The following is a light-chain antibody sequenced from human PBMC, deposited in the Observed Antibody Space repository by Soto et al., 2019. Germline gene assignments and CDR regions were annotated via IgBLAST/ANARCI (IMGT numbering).Light chain of an antibody. CDR3: QQYLSIPRT. J-gene: IGKJ1*01. V-gene: IGKV4-1*01. CDR2: WAS. Sequence: DIVMTQSPDSLAVSLGERATINCKSSQSLLYSSNSKNYLAWYQRKSGQPPKLLIYWASTRESGVPDRFSGSGSGTDFTLTISSLQADDVAVYYCQQYLSIPRTFGQGNKVEIK. CDR1: QSLLYSSNSKNY.